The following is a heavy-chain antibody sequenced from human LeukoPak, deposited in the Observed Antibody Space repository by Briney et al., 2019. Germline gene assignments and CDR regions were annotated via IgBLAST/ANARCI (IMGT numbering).Heavy chain of an antibody. CDR2: INDSGST. CDR3: ARRGYSYGYGGYYYYYMDV. V-gene: IGHV4-34*01. D-gene: IGHD5-18*01. J-gene: IGHJ6*03. Sequence: PSETLSLTCAVYGGSFSGYYWSWLRQPPGKGLEWIGEINDSGSTNYNPSLKSRVTISVDTSMNQFSLKLSSVTAADTAEYYCARRGYSYGYGGYYYYYMDVWGKGTTVTVSS. CDR1: GGSFSGYY.